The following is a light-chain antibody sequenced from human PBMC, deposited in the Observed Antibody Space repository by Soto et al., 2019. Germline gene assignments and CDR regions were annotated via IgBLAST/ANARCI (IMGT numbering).Light chain of an antibody. CDR3: QQSHDILS. J-gene: IGKJ4*01. CDR2: AAT. CDR1: QSIISY. Sequence: DIQMTQSPSSLSASVGDRVTITCRASQSIISYLSWYQQKPGKAPKLLIYAATTLQSGVPSRFSGSGSGTDFTLTISSLQPEDSATYYCQQSHDILSFGGGTKVDIK. V-gene: IGKV1-39*01.